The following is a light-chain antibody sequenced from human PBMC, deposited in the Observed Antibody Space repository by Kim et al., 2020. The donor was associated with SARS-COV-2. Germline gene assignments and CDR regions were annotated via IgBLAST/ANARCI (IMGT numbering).Light chain of an antibody. V-gene: IGKV1-5*03. J-gene: IGKJ4*01. CDR2: KAS. Sequence: DIQMTQSPSTLSAFVGDRVTITCRASQSIRTWLAWYQQKPGRAPNLLIYKASSLQSGVPSRFSGSGSGTEFTLTISSLQPDDVATYHCQQYHVYPLTFGGGTKVDIK. CDR1: QSIRTW. CDR3: QQYHVYPLT.